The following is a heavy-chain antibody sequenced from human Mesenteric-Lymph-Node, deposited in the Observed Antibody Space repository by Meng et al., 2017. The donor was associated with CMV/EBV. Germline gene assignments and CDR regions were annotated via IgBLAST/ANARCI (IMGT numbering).Heavy chain of an antibody. J-gene: IGHJ6*02. V-gene: IGHV3-23*01. CDR3: ARDQRQVVPAALPGYYYYGMDV. CDR1: GFTFRSYA. CDR2: ISGSGGST. D-gene: IGHD2-2*01. Sequence: GGSLRLSCAATGFTFRSYAMSWVRQAPGKGLEWVSAISGSGGSTYYADSVKGRFTISRDNSKNTLYLQMNSLRAEDTAVYYCARDQRQVVPAALPGYYYYGMDVWGQGTTVTVSS.